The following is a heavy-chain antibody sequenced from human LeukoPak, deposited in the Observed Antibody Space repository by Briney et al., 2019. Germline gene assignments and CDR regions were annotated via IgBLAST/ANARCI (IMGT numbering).Heavy chain of an antibody. J-gene: IGHJ4*02. CDR1: GGSISSYY. CDR2: IYTSGST. V-gene: IGHV4-4*07. CDR3: ARSAAWFGELSFDY. D-gene: IGHD3-10*01. Sequence: SETLSLTCTVSGGSISSYYWSWNRQPAGKGLEWIGRIYTSGSTNYNPSLKSRVTMSVDTSKNQFSLKLSSVTAADTAVYYCARSAAWFGELSFDYWGQGTLVTVSS.